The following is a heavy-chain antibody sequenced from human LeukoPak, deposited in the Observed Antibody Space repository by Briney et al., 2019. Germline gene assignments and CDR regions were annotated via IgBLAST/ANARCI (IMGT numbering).Heavy chain of an antibody. V-gene: IGHV1-46*01. CDR3: ARPQDFGLTGMNAFDI. CDR2: INPSGGGT. Sequence: ASVKVSCKASGYTFTSYFMHWVRQAPGQGLEWMGIINPSGGGTTYAQKFQGRVTMTRDMSTTTVYLELSSLRSEDTAVYYCARPQDFGLTGMNAFDIWGQGTMVTVSS. D-gene: IGHD7-27*01. J-gene: IGHJ3*02. CDR1: GYTFTSYF.